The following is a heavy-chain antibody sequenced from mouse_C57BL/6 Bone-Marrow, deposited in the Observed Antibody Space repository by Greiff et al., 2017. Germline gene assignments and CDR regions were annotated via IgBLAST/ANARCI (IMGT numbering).Heavy chain of an antibody. Sequence: VQLQLSGPGLAKPSQTLSLTCSVTGYSISSDYWNWIRIFPGNKLEYMGYLSYSGSTYYNPSLKSRISITRDTSKNQYYLQLNSVTIEDTATYYCARGEYGSSYVGVMNYWGQGTSVTVSS. D-gene: IGHD1-1*01. CDR2: LSYSGST. V-gene: IGHV3-8*01. CDR3: ARGEYGSSYVGVMNY. CDR1: GYSISSDY. J-gene: IGHJ4*01.